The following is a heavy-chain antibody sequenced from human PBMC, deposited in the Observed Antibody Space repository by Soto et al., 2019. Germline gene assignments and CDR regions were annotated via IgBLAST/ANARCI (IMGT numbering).Heavy chain of an antibody. V-gene: IGHV2-5*02. D-gene: IGHD1-1*01. CDR2: IYWDDDK. CDR1: GFSIATSVVG. J-gene: IGHJ4*02. CDR3: VHRGGLQGIWNEGYFDS. Sequence: QITLKESGPTRVRPTQTLALTCNFSGFSIATSVVGVGWIRQPPGKAPEWLSVIYWDDDKRYSPSLKSRLTITKDTSKVHLHLIMINTDPVETVTYYCVHRGGLQGIWNEGYFDSWGQGTRVTVSS.